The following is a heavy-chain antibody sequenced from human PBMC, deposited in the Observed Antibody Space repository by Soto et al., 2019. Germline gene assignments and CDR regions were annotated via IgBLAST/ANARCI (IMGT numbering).Heavy chain of an antibody. D-gene: IGHD2-21*02. V-gene: IGHV1-69*13. J-gene: IGHJ5*02. Sequence: GASVKVSCKASGGTFSSYAISWVRQAPGQGLEWMGGIIPIFGTANYAQKFQGRVTITADESTSTAYMELSSLRSEDTAVYYCVRAYCGGDCYSNWFDPWGQGTLVTVSS. CDR2: IIPIFGTA. CDR1: GGTFSSYA. CDR3: VRAYCGGDCYSNWFDP.